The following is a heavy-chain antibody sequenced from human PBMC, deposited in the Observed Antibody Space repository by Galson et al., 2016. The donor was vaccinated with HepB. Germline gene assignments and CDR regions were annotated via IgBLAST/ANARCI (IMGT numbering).Heavy chain of an antibody. CDR2: IYYSGRT. CDR3: ARHRRGSSWAPLQPAPDI. V-gene: IGHV4-39*01. CDR1: GGSISSSPYY. Sequence: ETLSLTCSVSGGSISSSPYYWGWIRQPPGKGLEWIGSIYYSGRTYYNPSLKSQVIVSVDTSKNQFSLKLSSVTAADTAVYHCARHRRGSSWAPLQPAPDIWGQGTMVTVSS. D-gene: IGHD6-6*01. J-gene: IGHJ3*02.